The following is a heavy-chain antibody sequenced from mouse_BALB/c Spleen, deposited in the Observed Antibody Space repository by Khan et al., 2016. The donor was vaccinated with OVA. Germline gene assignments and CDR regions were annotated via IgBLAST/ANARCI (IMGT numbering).Heavy chain of an antibody. V-gene: IGHV5-9-3*01. CDR3: AISLVDYYAMDY. CDR1: GFTFSSYA. Sequence: EVELVESGGGLVKPGGSLKLSCSASGFTFSSYAMSWVRQTPEKRLEWVATISSGGHYTFYPDSVKGRFTISRDNAKNTLYLQMSSLRSEDTAMYYCAISLVDYYAMDYWGQGTSVTVSS. J-gene: IGHJ4*01. D-gene: IGHD2-2*01. CDR2: ISSGGHYT.